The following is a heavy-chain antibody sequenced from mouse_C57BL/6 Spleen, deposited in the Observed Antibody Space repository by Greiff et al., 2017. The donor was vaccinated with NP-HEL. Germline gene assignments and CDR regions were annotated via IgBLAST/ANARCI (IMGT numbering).Heavy chain of an antibody. J-gene: IGHJ3*01. V-gene: IGHV5-4*01. D-gene: IGHD2-3*01. CDR3: ASEVRDAWFAY. Sequence: EVQLVESGGGLVKPGGSLKLSCAASGFTFSSYAMSWVRQTPEKRLEWVATISDGGSYTYYPDNVKGRFTISRDNAKNNLYLQMSHLKSEDTAMYYGASEVRDAWFAYWGQGTLVTVAA. CDR1: GFTFSSYA. CDR2: ISDGGSYT.